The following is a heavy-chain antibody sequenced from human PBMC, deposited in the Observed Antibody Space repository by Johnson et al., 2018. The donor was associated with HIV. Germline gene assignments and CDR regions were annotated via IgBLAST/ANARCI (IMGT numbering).Heavy chain of an antibody. J-gene: IGHJ3*01. CDR1: GFTFRNYA. CDR2: ISKDGENT. Sequence: VQLVESGGGLVQPGGSLRLSCAASGFTFRNYAMHWVRQAPGKGLEYVSAISKDGENTYYADSVRGRFTTSRDNSNNTLYLQMGSLRSDDMAVYYCAIPYYYDSGVYHWGQGTMVTVS. V-gene: IGHV3-64*07. D-gene: IGHD3-22*01. CDR3: AIPYYYDSGVYH.